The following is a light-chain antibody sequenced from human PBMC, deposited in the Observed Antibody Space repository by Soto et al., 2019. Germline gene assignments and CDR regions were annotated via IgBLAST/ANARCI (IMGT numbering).Light chain of an antibody. Sequence: QSVLTQPPSVSGAPGQRVTISCTGSSSNIGAGYNVHWYQQVPGTAPKLLIYGDSNRPSGVPDRFSGSKSGTSASRAITGLQAEDEADYYCHCYVGSLGGGLFGGGTKLTVL. CDR3: HCYVGSLGGGL. J-gene: IGLJ3*02. CDR1: SSNIGAGYN. CDR2: GDS. V-gene: IGLV1-40*01.